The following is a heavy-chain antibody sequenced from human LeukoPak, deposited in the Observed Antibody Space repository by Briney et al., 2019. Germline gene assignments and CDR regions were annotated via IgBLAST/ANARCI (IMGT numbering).Heavy chain of an antibody. D-gene: IGHD2-2*01. CDR2: IYPGDSDT. Sequence: GESLKISCKGSGYSFTSYWIGWVRQLPGKGLGWTGIIYPGDSDTRYSPSFQGQVTISADKSISTAYLQWSSLKASDTAMYYCARLGLSWDDCSSTSCYPNWFDPWGQGTLVTVSS. V-gene: IGHV5-51*01. J-gene: IGHJ5*02. CDR3: ARLGLSWDDCSSTSCYPNWFDP. CDR1: GYSFTSYW.